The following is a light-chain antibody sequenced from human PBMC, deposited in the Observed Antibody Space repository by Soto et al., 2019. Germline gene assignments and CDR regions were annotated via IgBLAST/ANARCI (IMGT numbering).Light chain of an antibody. CDR2: EVR. J-gene: IGLJ1*01. Sequence: QSALTQPASVSGSAGQSITISCSGTMRDVGAYNLVSWYQQHPGTAPKLIIYEVRNRPSGISSRFSGSRSGNTASLTISGLQPEDEGDYYCNSHTSSGFRVFGTGTKLTVL. CDR1: MRDVGAYNL. CDR3: NSHTSSGFRV. V-gene: IGLV2-14*01.